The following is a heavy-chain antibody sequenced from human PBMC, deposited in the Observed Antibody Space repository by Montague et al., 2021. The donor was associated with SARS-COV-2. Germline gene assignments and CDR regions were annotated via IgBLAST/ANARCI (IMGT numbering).Heavy chain of an antibody. CDR3: ARERQEVGIYFDP. J-gene: IGHJ5*02. D-gene: IGHD1-1*01. CDR2: ISYSGAT. Sequence: SETLSLTCTVSGGSMSTVNYYWGWVRQTPGKGLDWVGSISYSGATYYNPSLETRVSISRDTSKSKFSLELVSVTAADTAVYYCARERQEVGIYFDPWGHGTLVTVSS. CDR1: GGSMSTVNYY. V-gene: IGHV4-39*07.